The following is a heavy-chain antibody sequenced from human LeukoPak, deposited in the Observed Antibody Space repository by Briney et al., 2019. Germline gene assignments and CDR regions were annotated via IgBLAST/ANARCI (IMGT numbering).Heavy chain of an antibody. J-gene: IGHJ4*02. V-gene: IGHV1-69*13. D-gene: IGHD6-13*01. CDR3: AAPFLYNSSWYYFDY. CDR1: GGTFSSYA. CDR2: IIPIFGTA. Sequence: ASVKVSCKASGGTFSSYAISWVRQAPGQGLEWMGGIIPIFGTANYAQKFQGRVTITADESTSTAYMELSSLRSEDTAVYYCAAPFLYNSSWYYFDYWGQGTLVTVSS.